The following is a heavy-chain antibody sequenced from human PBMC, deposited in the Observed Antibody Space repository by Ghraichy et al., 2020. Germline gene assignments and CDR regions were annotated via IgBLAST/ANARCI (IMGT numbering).Heavy chain of an antibody. J-gene: IGHJ3*02. CDR2: IHPSVNT. CDR3: VRDPWGTLAGAFDI. CDR1: HYSISSPYY. D-gene: IGHD3-16*01. Sequence: SQTLSLTCTVSHYSISSPYYWGWIRQPPGKGLEWIATIHPSVNTYYNPSLKSRVTLSVDTSTNQFSLRLTSMTAADTAVYYCVRDPWGTLAGAFDIWGQGTMVTVSS. V-gene: IGHV4-38-2*02.